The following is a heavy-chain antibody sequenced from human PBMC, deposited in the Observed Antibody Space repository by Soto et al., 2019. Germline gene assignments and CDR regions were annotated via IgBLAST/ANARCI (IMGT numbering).Heavy chain of an antibody. D-gene: IGHD2-15*01. CDR3: ARGRVHGGSCYFAY. CDR1: GDSISSYY. CDR2: IYYSGST. J-gene: IGHJ4*02. V-gene: IGHV4-59*01. Sequence: SETLSLTCTVSGDSISSYYWSWIRQPPGKGLEWIGYIYYSGSTNYNPSLKSRVTISLDTSKKQFSLKLSSVTAADTAVYYCARGRVHGGSCYFAYWGQGTLVTVSS.